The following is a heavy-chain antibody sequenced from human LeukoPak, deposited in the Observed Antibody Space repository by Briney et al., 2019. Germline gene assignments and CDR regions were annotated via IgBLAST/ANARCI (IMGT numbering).Heavy chain of an antibody. D-gene: IGHD3-22*01. CDR3: AKDLYDSSGYALGFDY. V-gene: IGHV3-53*01. CDR1: GFTVNSKY. CDR2: VYSGGQT. J-gene: IGHJ4*02. Sequence: GGSLRLSCAASGFTVNSKYMSWVRQAPGTGLEWVSVVYSGGQTYYADSVKGRFTISRDISKNTLYLQMNSLRAEDTAVYYCAKDLYDSSGYALGFDYWGQGTLVTVSS.